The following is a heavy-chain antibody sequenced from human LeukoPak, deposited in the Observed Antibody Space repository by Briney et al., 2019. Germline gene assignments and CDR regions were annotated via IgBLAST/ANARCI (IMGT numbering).Heavy chain of an antibody. CDR3: ARDLLTTVVTRYFDY. J-gene: IGHJ4*02. Sequence: SVKVSCKASGCTFSSYAISWVRQAPGQGLEWMGRIIPILGIANYAQKFQGRVTITADKSTSTAYMELSSLRSEDTAVYYCARDLLTTVVTRYFDYWGQGTLVTVSS. D-gene: IGHD4-23*01. CDR2: IIPILGIA. CDR1: GCTFSSYA. V-gene: IGHV1-69*04.